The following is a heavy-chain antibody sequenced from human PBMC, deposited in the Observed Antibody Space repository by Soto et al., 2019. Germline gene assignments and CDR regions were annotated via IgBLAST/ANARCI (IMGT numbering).Heavy chain of an antibody. Sequence: QVQLVESGGGVVQPGRSLRLSCAASGFTFSSYAMHWVRQAPGKGLEWVAAISYDGSNKYYADSVKGRFTISRDNSKNTLYLQMNSLRAEDTAVYYCARGKQWLVRNWYFDLWGRGTLVTVSS. CDR1: GFTFSSYA. CDR2: ISYDGSNK. V-gene: IGHV3-30-3*01. CDR3: ARGKQWLVRNWYFDL. J-gene: IGHJ2*01. D-gene: IGHD6-19*01.